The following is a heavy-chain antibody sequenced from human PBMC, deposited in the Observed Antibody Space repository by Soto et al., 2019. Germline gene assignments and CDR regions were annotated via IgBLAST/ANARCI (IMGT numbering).Heavy chain of an antibody. Sequence: GESLKISCKGSGYSFTRYWIGWVRQMPGKGLEWMGIIYPGDSDTRYSPSFQGQVTISADKTISTAYLQWSSLKASDTAMYYCARQEGYCSSTSCHYYYYYGMDVWGQGTTVTVSS. CDR2: IYPGDSDT. J-gene: IGHJ6*02. CDR1: GYSFTRYW. D-gene: IGHD2-2*01. V-gene: IGHV5-51*01. CDR3: ARQEGYCSSTSCHYYYYYGMDV.